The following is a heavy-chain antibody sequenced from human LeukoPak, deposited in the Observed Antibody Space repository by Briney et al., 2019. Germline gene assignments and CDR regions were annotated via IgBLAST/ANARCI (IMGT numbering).Heavy chain of an antibody. CDR2: IYWNDDK. D-gene: IGHD4-23*01. V-gene: IGHV2-5*01. CDR3: AHIPTTTVVTPDFDY. CDR1: GYSISSGYY. Sequence: TLSLTCNVSGYSISSGYYWAWIRQPPGKALEWLALIYWNDDKRYSPSLKSRLTITKDTSKNQVVLTMTNMDPVDTATYYCAHIPTTTVVTPDFDYWGQGTLVTVSS. J-gene: IGHJ4*02.